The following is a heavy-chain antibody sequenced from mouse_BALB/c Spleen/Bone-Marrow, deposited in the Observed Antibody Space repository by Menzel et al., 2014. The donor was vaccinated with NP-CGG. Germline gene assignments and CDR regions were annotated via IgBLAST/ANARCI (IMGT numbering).Heavy chain of an antibody. CDR1: GYTFTDYE. V-gene: IGHV1-15*01. D-gene: IGHD4-1*01. J-gene: IGHJ4*01. CDR3: ANWGYYAMDY. CDR2: LDPETGGT. Sequence: QVQLQQFGAELVRPGASVTLSCKASGYTFTDYEMHWVKQTPVHGLEWIGTLDPETGGTAYNQKFKGMATLTADKSSTTAYMELRSLTSEDSAVYYCANWGYYAMDYWGQGISVTVSS.